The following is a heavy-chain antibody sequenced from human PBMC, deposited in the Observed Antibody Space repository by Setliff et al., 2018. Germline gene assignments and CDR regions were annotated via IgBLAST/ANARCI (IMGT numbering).Heavy chain of an antibody. D-gene: IGHD2-2*01. CDR1: GDSISNYY. CDR2: IYAGEAT. CDR3: ARAIVVVPPNALKVYFDH. J-gene: IGHJ4*01. Sequence: PSETLSLTCTVSGDSISNYYWIRQTAGKGLEWIGSIYAGEATYYNPSLESRVVISVDSSKKRFSLKVSSVTAADTAVYYCARAIVVVPPNALKVYFDHWG. V-gene: IGHV4-4*07.